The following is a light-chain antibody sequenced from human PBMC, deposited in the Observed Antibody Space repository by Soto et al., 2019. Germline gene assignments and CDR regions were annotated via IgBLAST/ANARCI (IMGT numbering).Light chain of an antibody. V-gene: IGKV1-39*01. CDR2: AAS. J-gene: IGKJ1*01. CDR1: QHIARY. Sequence: DFQMTQSPSSLSASVGDRVTITCRASQHIARYLNWYQQKPGKAPKFLIYAASTLQSGVPSRFSDSGSGTEFTLTIDSLQPEDFATYFCQQSFSAPWTFGQGAKVEVK. CDR3: QQSFSAPWT.